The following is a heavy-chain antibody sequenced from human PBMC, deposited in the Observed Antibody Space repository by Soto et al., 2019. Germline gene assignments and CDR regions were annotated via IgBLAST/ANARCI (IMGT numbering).Heavy chain of an antibody. Sequence: GGSLRLSCAASGFTFSNAWMSWVRQAPGKGLEWVGRIKSKTDGGTTDYAAPVKGRFTISRDDSKNTLYLQMNSLKPEDTAVYYCTTDLSRSYYGYWGQGTLVTVSS. CDR1: GFTFSNAW. CDR2: IKSKTDGGTT. CDR3: TTDLSRSYYGY. V-gene: IGHV3-15*01. D-gene: IGHD1-26*01. J-gene: IGHJ4*02.